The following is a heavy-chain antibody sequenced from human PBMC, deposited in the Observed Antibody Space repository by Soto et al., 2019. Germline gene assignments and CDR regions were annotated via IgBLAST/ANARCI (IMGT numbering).Heavy chain of an antibody. CDR1: GFTFSSYS. J-gene: IGHJ4*02. V-gene: IGHV3-21*01. Sequence: PGGSLRLSCAASGFTFSSYSMNWVRQAPGKGLEWVSSISSSSSYIYYADSVKGRFTISRDNAKKSLYLQMNSLRAEDTAVYYCARGVSMVRGVTIYFDYWGQGTLVTVSS. D-gene: IGHD3-10*01. CDR3: ARGVSMVRGVTIYFDY. CDR2: ISSSSSYI.